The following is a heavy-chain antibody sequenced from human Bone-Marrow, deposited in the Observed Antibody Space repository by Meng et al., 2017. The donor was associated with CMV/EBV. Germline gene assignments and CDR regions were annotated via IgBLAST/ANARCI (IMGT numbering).Heavy chain of an antibody. CDR2: ISYDGSNK. J-gene: IGHJ4*02. V-gene: IGHV3-30*18. CDR1: SYG. CDR3: AKGAIVVVPAATIALEKHFDY. Sequence: SYGMHWVRQAPGKGLEWVAVISYDGSNKYYADPVKGRFTISRDNSKNTLYLQMNSLRAEDTAVYYCAKGAIVVVPAATIALEKHFDYWGQGTLVTVSS. D-gene: IGHD2-2*01.